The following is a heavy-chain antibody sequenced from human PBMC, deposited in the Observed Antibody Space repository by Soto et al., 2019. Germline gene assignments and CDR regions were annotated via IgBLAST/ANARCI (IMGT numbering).Heavy chain of an antibody. V-gene: IGHV1-69*01. CDR1: GGTFSTYA. CDR2: IIPLFGTA. D-gene: IGHD6-19*01. CDR3: ARPKGTYSSGYYYFDF. J-gene: IGHJ4*02. Sequence: QVQLEQSGGEVKQPGSSVRVSCKTSGGTFSTYAINWVRQAPGQGLEWMGAIIPLFGTADYSQKFQGRVTNTADESTSTAYMELSSLRFDDTAVYFCARPKGTYSSGYYYFDFWGQGTLVTVSS.